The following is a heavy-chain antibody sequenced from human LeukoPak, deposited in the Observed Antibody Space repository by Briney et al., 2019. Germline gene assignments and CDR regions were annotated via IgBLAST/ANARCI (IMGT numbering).Heavy chain of an antibody. CDR2: INSDGSST. CDR3: ARAGFRSYSPFDY. D-gene: IGHD1-26*01. V-gene: IGHV3-74*01. CDR1: GFTFSSYW. Sequence: GGSLRLSCAASGFTFSSYWMHWVRQAPGKGLVWVSRINSDGSSTSYVDSVKGRFTIPRDNTKNTLYLQMNSLRAEDTAVYYCARAGFRSYSPFDYWGQGTLVTVSS. J-gene: IGHJ4*02.